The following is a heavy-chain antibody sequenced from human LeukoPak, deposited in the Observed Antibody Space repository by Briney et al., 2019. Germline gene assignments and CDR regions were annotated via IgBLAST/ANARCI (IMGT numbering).Heavy chain of an antibody. J-gene: IGHJ3*02. D-gene: IGHD5-12*01. CDR3: ARSAMGGYSKLDAFDI. V-gene: IGHV4-31*03. CDR2: IYYSGST. CDR1: GGSISSGGYY. Sequence: SQTLSPTCTVSGGSISSGGYYWSWIRQHPGKGLEWIGYIYYSGSTYYNPSLKSRVTISVDTSKNQFSLKLSSVTAADMAVYYCARSAMGGYSKLDAFDIWGQGTMVTVSS.